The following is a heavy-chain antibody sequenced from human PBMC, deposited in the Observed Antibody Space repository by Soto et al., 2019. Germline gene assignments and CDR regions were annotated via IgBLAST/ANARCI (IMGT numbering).Heavy chain of an antibody. J-gene: IGHJ6*03. Sequence: GGSLRLSCAASGFTVSSNYMSWVRQAPGKGLEWVSVIYSGGSTDYADSVKGRFTISSDNSKNTLYLPMNSLRAEDTAVYYCARDGYSGYDAPPYYYYYYYMDVLGKGTTVTVSS. CDR2: IYSGGST. D-gene: IGHD5-12*01. CDR1: GFTVSSNY. V-gene: IGHV3-66*01. CDR3: ARDGYSGYDAPPYYYYYYYMDV.